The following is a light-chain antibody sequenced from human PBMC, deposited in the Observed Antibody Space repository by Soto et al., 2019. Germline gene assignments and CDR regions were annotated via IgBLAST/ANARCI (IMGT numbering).Light chain of an antibody. CDR3: QQYGSSPRT. V-gene: IGKV3-20*01. CDR1: QSVSSSY. Sequence: EIVLTQSPGTLSLSPGERATLSCRASQSVSSSYLAWYQQNPGQAPRLLIKGASSRAPGIPDRFSGSGSGTDFTLTISRLEPEDFAVYYCQQYGSSPRTFGQGTKVEIK. J-gene: IGKJ1*01. CDR2: GAS.